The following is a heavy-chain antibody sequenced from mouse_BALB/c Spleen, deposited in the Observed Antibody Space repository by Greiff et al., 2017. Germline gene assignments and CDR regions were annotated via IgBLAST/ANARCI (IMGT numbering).Heavy chain of an antibody. CDR1: GYSITSGYY. D-gene: IGHD2-1*01. J-gene: IGHJ3*01. V-gene: IGHV3-6*02. CDR3: AREGGNYGWFAY. CDR2: ISYDGSN. Sequence: EVQLQQSGPGLVKPSQSLSLTCSVTGYSITSGYYWNWIRQFPGNKLEWMGYISYDGSNNYNPSLKNRISITRDTSKNQFFLKLNSVTTEDTATYYCAREGGNYGWFAYWGQGTLVTVSA.